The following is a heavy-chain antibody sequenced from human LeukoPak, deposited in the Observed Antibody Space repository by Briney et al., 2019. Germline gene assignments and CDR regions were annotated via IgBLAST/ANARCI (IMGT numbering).Heavy chain of an antibody. J-gene: IGHJ5*02. V-gene: IGHV3-11*04. Sequence: GGSLRLSCAASGFTFSDYNMRWIRQAPGKGLEWVSYISSSGSTIYYADSVKGRFTISRDNAKNSLYLQMNSLRAEDTAVYYCARPRVGATGWFDPWGQGTLVTVSS. D-gene: IGHD1-26*01. CDR3: ARPRVGATGWFDP. CDR1: GFTFSDYN. CDR2: ISSSGSTI.